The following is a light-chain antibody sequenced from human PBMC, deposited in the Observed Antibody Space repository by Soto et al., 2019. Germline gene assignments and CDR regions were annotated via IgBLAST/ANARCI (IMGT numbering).Light chain of an antibody. J-gene: IGKJ2*01. Sequence: DIQMTQSPSTLSESVGDRVTITCRASQSISVYLAWYQQRPREAPKLLIYGGSSLESGVPSRFSGSGSGTEFTLTISSLQPTDFATYYCHQYATSSPTFGQGTKLEI. CDR3: HQYATSSPT. CDR2: GGS. CDR1: QSISVY. V-gene: IGKV1-5*01.